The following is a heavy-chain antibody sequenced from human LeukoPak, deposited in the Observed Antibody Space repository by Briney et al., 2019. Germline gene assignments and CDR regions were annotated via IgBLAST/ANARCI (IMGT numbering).Heavy chain of an antibody. Sequence: SETLSLTCTVSGYSISSGYYWGWIRQPPGKGLEWIGSIYHSGSTYYNPSLKSRVTISVDTSKNQFSLKLSSVTAADTAAYYCARDRRLLVESYWDWGQGTLVTVSS. D-gene: IGHD1-26*01. CDR2: IYHSGST. CDR3: ARDRRLLVESYWD. J-gene: IGHJ4*02. CDR1: GYSISSGYY. V-gene: IGHV4-38-2*02.